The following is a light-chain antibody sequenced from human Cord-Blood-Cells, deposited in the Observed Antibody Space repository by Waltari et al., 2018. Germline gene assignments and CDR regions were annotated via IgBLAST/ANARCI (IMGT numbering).Light chain of an antibody. Sequence: QAVLTQPPSVSGAPGQRVTIPCTGSSSNIGAGYDVHWYQQLPRTAPKLLIYGNSNRPSGVPDRFAGSKSGTSASLAITGLQAEDEADYYCQSDDSSLSGSVVFGGGTKLTVL. CDR3: QSDDSSLSGSVV. CDR1: SSNIGAGYD. V-gene: IGLV1-40*01. CDR2: GNS. J-gene: IGLJ2*01.